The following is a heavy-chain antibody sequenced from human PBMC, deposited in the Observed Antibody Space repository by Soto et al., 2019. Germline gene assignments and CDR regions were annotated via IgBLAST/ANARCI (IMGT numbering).Heavy chain of an antibody. Sequence: QVQLQQWGAGLLKPSETLSLTCAVYGGSFSGYYGSWIRQPPGKGLEWMGEINHSGSTNYNPSLKSRVTISVDTSKNQFSLKLSSVTAADTAVYYCARGRKSGTTEWGQGTLVTVSS. V-gene: IGHV4-34*01. CDR3: ARGRKSGTTE. J-gene: IGHJ4*02. D-gene: IGHD1-7*01. CDR1: GGSFSGYY. CDR2: INHSGST.